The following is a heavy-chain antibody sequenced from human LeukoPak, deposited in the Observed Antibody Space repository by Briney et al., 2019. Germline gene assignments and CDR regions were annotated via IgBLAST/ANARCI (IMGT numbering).Heavy chain of an antibody. V-gene: IGHV4-31*03. J-gene: IGHJ4*02. D-gene: IGHD2-15*01. CDR2: IYYSGST. CDR1: GGSISSGGYY. Sequence: TSETLSLTCTVSGGSISSGGYYWSWIRQHPGKGLEWIGYIYYSGSTYYNPSLKSRVTISVDTSKNQFSLKLSSVTAADTAVYYCARFFRGAYFDYWGQGTLVTVSS. CDR3: ARFFRGAYFDY.